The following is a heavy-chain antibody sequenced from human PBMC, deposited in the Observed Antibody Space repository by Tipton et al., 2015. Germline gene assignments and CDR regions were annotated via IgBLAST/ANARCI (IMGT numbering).Heavy chain of an antibody. D-gene: IGHD3-3*01. CDR1: GDSMSRYF. CDR3: ARDGSDSEGYYYYGVDV. CDR2: VYFSGNT. V-gene: IGHV4-59*01. J-gene: IGHJ6*02. Sequence: PGLVKPSGTLSLTCSVSGDSMSRYFWHWVRQSPGKGLEWLGCVYFSGNTYHNPSLKSRVTISLDTSKKQFSLSLTSVTAADSAVYYCARDGSDSEGYYYYGVDVWGQGITVTVSS.